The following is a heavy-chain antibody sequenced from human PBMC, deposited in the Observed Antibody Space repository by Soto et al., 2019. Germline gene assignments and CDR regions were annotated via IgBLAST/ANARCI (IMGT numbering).Heavy chain of an antibody. Sequence: GGSLRLSCAASGFTVSSNYMSWVRQAPGKGLEWVSVIYSGGSTYYADSVKGRFTISRDNSKNTLYLQMNSLRAEDTAVYYCARDRNAYYFDDSGQGTLVTVSS. CDR3: ARDRNAYYFDD. CDR1: GFTVSSNY. D-gene: IGHD1-1*01. V-gene: IGHV3-66*01. CDR2: IYSGGST. J-gene: IGHJ4*02.